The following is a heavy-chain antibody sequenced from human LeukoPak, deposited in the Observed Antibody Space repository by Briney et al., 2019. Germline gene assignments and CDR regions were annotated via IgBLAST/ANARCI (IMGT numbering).Heavy chain of an antibody. CDR3: ARDLASCAGDCYSDGFDY. D-gene: IGHD2-21*02. CDR1: GGSISSSSYY. CDR2: IYYSGST. Sequence: SETLSLTCTVSGGSISSSSYYWGWIRQPPGKGLEWIGSIYYSGSTYYNPSLKSRVTISVDTSKNQFSLKLSSVAAADTAVYYCARDLASCAGDCYSDGFDYWGQGTLVTVSS. V-gene: IGHV4-39*07. J-gene: IGHJ4*02.